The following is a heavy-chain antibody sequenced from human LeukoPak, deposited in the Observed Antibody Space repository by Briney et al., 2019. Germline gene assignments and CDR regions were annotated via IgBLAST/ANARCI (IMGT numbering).Heavy chain of an antibody. CDR2: IYYSGST. V-gene: IGHV4-61*01. D-gene: IGHD6-19*01. J-gene: IGHJ5*02. CDR3: ASSIAVAGARFSWFDP. Sequence: SETLSLTCTVSGGSVSSGSYYWSWIRQPPGKGLEWIGYIYYSGSTNYNPSLKSRVTISVDTSKNQFSLKLTSVTAADTAVYYCASSIAVAGARFSWFDPWGQGTLVTVSS. CDR1: GGSVSSGSYY.